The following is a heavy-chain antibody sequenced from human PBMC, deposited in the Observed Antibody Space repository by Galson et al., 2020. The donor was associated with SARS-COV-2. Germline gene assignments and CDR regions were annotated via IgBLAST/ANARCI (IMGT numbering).Heavy chain of an antibody. CDR3: ARLTTYSGSWDFDY. D-gene: IGHD6-13*01. Sequence: SETLSLTCSVSGGSISTSTYDWGWIRQPPGQGLEWIGTIYSSGSTYYNPSLKSRVTIFVDASKNQLSLKLSSATATDTAVYYCARLTTYSGSWDFDYWGQGTLVTGSS. CDR2: IYSSGST. CDR1: GGSISTSTYD. J-gene: IGHJ4*02. V-gene: IGHV4-39*01.